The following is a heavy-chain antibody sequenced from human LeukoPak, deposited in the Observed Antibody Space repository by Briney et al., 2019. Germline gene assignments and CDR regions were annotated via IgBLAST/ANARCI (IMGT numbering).Heavy chain of an antibody. CDR2: IYYSGST. CDR3: ARGGKLVLLWFDP. Sequence: SESLSLTCTVAGGSISSSSYYWGWIRQPPGKGLEGIGSIYYSGSTYYNPSLKSRVTISVDTSKNQFSLKLSSVTAADTAVYYCARGGKLVLLWFDPWGQGTLVTVSS. J-gene: IGHJ5*02. D-gene: IGHD6-13*01. CDR1: GGSISSSSYY. V-gene: IGHV4-39*01.